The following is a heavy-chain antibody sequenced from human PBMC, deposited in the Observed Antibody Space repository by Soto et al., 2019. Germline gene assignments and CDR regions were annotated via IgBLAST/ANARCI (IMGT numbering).Heavy chain of an antibody. V-gene: IGHV1-2*02. Sequence: ASVKVSCKAAGYTFTGYYMHWVRQSPGQGLEWMGWINHNSGVTNYAQKFQGRVTMTRDTSISTAYMELSRLRSDDTAVYYCARAIISWYVKRQRVTDYWGQRILVTVSS. D-gene: IGHD6-13*01. J-gene: IGHJ4*02. CDR2: INHNSGVT. CDR3: ARAIISWYVKRQRVTDY. CDR1: GYTFTGYY.